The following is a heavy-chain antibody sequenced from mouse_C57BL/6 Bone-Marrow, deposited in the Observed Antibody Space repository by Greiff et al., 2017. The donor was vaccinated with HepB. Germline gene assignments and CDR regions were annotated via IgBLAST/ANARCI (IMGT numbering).Heavy chain of an antibody. J-gene: IGHJ4*01. Sequence: EVLLVESGGGLVQPGGSLKLSCAASGFTFSDYYMYWVRQTPEKRLEWVAYISNGGGSTYYPDTVKGRFTISRDNAKNTLYLQMSRLKSEDTAMYYCERQGYYDYGGGYYYAMDYWGQGTSVTVSS. CDR2: ISNGGGST. D-gene: IGHD2-4*01. CDR1: GFTFSDYY. V-gene: IGHV5-12*01. CDR3: ERQGYYDYGGGYYYAMDY.